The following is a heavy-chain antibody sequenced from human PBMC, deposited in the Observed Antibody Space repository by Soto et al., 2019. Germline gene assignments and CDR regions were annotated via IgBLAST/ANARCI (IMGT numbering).Heavy chain of an antibody. CDR2: IIPIFGTA. CDR3: ARSSDIVATIRGWFDP. J-gene: IGHJ5*02. D-gene: IGHD5-12*01. Sequence: GASVKVSCKASGGTFSSYAISWVRQAPGQGLEWMGGIIPIFGTANYAQKFQGRVTITADESTSTAYMELSSLRSEDTAVYYCARSSDIVATIRGWFDPWGQGTLVTVSS. V-gene: IGHV1-69*13. CDR1: GGTFSSYA.